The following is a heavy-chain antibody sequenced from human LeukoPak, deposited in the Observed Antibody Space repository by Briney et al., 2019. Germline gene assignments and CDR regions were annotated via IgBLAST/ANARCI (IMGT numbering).Heavy chain of an antibody. V-gene: IGHV1-2*02. Sequence: ASVKVSCKASGYAFTAYYLHCVRQAPGQGPEWMGWINPNGGGTNFAQNCQGRVTMTRDTSISTVFMELSGPRFDDTAVYYCARVSSYCSTVTCPGDYWGQGTLVTVSS. D-gene: IGHD2-2*01. CDR2: INPNGGGT. J-gene: IGHJ4*02. CDR3: ARVSSYCSTVTCPGDY. CDR1: GYAFTAYY.